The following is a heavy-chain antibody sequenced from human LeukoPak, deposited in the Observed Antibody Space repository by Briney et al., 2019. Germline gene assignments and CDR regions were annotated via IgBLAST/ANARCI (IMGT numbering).Heavy chain of an antibody. Sequence: LSGGSPSLSGAASGFTLSGYARTWVGKAPGKGLNWVSSISGNGDSTYYADSVKGRFTISRDNSKNTLSLQVSSLRTEDTAVYYCAKDRYSYAFEYSDSWGQGTLVTVSS. V-gene: IGHV3-23*01. CDR3: AKDRYSYAFEYSDS. CDR1: GFTLSGYA. CDR2: ISGNGDST. D-gene: IGHD5-18*01. J-gene: IGHJ4*02.